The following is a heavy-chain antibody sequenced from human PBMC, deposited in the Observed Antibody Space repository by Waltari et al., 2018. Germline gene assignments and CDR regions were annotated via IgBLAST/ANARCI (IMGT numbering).Heavy chain of an antibody. Sequence: QVQLQESGPGLVKPSETLSLTCDVSGYSIRDGFYWGWIRQPPGKGLGWIGSVYHGGNTYYTPSLKSRLTISADASKTQFSLRLMSVTAADSAVYYCAGQVAGIGRSADHWGQGTLVTVSS. CDR3: AGQVAGIGRSADH. CDR1: GYSIRDGFY. CDR2: VYHGGNT. V-gene: IGHV4-38-2*01. J-gene: IGHJ4*02.